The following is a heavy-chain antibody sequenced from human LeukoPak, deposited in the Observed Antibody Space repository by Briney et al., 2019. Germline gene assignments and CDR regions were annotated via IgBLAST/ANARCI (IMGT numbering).Heavy chain of an antibody. CDR1: GLTFSSYA. J-gene: IGHJ3*01. D-gene: IGHD6-19*01. CDR3: AKDQGSSSGWYSRDCFAL. CDR2: ISSSGDST. V-gene: IGHV3-23*01. Sequence: GGSLRLSCAASGLTFSSYAMSWVRQAPGKGLEWVSVISSSGDSTFYADSVKGRFTISRDNSKNTLYLQMNSLRAEDTAVYYCAKDQGSSSGWYSRDCFALWGRGTMVTVS.